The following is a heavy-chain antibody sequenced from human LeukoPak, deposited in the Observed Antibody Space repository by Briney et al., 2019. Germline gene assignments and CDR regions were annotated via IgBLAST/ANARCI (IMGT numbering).Heavy chain of an antibody. Sequence: GGSLRLSCAASGFTFSDYYMSWIRQAPGKGLEWVSVISGSGGSTYYADSVKGRFTISRDNSKNTLYLQMNSLRAEDTAVYYCAKQVPYGSGSRGPDYWGQGALVTVSS. CDR1: GFTFSDYY. V-gene: IGHV3-23*01. J-gene: IGHJ4*02. D-gene: IGHD3-10*01. CDR2: ISGSGGST. CDR3: AKQVPYGSGSRGPDY.